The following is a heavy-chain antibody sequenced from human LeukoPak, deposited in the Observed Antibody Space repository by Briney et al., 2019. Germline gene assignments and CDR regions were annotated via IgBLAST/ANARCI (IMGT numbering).Heavy chain of an antibody. V-gene: IGHV3-9*01. D-gene: IGHD3-10*01. CDR3: AKDKSYGSGSAFDY. J-gene: IGHJ4*02. CDR1: GFTFDNYA. CDR2: ISWNSGSM. Sequence: GRSLRLSCAASGFTFDNYAMHWVRQAPGKGLEWVLGISWNSGSMAYADSVKGRFTISRDNAKNSLYLQMNSLRAEDTALYYCAKDKSYGSGSAFDYWGQGTLVTVSS.